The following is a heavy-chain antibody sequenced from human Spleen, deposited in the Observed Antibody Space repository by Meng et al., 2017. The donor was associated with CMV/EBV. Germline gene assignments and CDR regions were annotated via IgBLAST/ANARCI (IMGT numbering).Heavy chain of an antibody. J-gene: IGHJ4*02. CDR3: VTTVIGGGGPGY. Sequence: GESLKISCAASGFTFSSYWMHWVRQVPGKGLVWVSRIKNDVSTITYADSVKGRFTISRDNAKNTLYLQMNSLRAEDTAVYYCVTTVIGGGGPGYWGQGTLVTVSS. D-gene: IGHD3-16*01. V-gene: IGHV3-74*03. CDR2: IKNDVSTI. CDR1: GFTFSSYW.